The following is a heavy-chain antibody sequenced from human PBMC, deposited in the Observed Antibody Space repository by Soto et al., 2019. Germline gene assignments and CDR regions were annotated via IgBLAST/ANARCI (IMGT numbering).Heavy chain of an antibody. D-gene: IGHD3-16*01. J-gene: IGHJ5*02. V-gene: IGHV4-59*11. CDR1: GGSIGSQY. CDR2: LHFRGYT. Sequence: SETLSLTCTVSGGSIGSQYWTWVRQSPGKGLEWIAHLHFRGYTNYNPSLQSRVTISSARSTNQVSLTLTSVTAADTAIYYCARYWGTESHTFGLDLWGRGAQVTVSS. CDR3: ARYWGTESHTFGLDL.